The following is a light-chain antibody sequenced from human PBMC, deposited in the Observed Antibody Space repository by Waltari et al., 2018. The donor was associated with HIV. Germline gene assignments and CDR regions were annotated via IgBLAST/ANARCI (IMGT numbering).Light chain of an antibody. CDR2: GNN. CDR1: SSNIGADYD. J-gene: IGLJ1*01. CDR3: QSYDSSLNNYV. V-gene: IGLV1-40*01. Sequence: QSVLTQPPSVSGAPGQRVTISCTGGSSNIGADYDVPWYQQLPGTAPKFLIYGNNNRPSGVPDRFSGSKSGTSASLAITGLQAEDEADYYCQSYDSSLNNYVFGTGTKVTVL.